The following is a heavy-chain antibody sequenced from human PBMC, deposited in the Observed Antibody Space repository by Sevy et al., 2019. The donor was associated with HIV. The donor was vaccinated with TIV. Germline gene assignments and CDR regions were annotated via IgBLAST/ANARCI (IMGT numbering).Heavy chain of an antibody. CDR3: ARDHSWNKGTYFDF. V-gene: IGHV1-46*03. D-gene: IGHD1-1*01. Sequence: ASVKVSCKASGYTFTNYYMHWVRQAPGQGLEWMGIINPTGGSTSYAQRFQGRVTMTRDTSTSTVYMELSSLRSEDTAVYYCARDHSWNKGTYFDFWGQGTLVTVSS. CDR1: GYTFTNYY. CDR2: INPTGGST. J-gene: IGHJ4*02.